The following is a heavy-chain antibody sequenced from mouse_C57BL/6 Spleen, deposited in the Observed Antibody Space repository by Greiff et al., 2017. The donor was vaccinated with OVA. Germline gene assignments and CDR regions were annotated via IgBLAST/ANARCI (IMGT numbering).Heavy chain of an antibody. CDR2: IWRGGST. CDR3: SKPLTGGGAMDY. D-gene: IGHD4-1*01. Sequence: QVQLQQSGPGLVQPSQSVSITCTVSGFSLTSYGVHWVRQSPGKGLEWLGVIWRGGSTDYNAAFMSRLSITKDNSKSQVFFKINSLQADDTAIYYCSKPLTGGGAMDYWGQGTSVTVSS. J-gene: IGHJ4*01. CDR1: GFSLTSYG. V-gene: IGHV2-5*01.